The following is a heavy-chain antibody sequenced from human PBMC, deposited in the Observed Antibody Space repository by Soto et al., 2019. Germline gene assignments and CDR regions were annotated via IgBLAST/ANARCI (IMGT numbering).Heavy chain of an antibody. V-gene: IGHV4-59*08. CDR1: GGSITNNY. CDR3: ARRQNWNNLFDT. Sequence: SETLSLTCTVSGGSITNNYWSWIRQSPGKGLEWIGCSYYSGSTSYNPSLRSRVTISIDTSKTQFSLRLRSVTAADTAVYYCARRQNWNNLFDTWGQGTLVTVS. J-gene: IGHJ5*02. D-gene: IGHD1-1*01. CDR2: SYYSGST.